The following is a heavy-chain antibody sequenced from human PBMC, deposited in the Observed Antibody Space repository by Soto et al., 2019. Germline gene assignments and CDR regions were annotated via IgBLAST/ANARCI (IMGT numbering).Heavy chain of an antibody. CDR3: TRDRVAGVFDY. V-gene: IGHV6-1*01. CDR1: GASISSDSAA. CDR2: TYYRSKWYN. D-gene: IGHD3-16*01. Sequence: QTLPRTCSISGASISSDSAALKWIRQCPLSVLEWLGRTYYRSKWYNDYAVSVKSRITIKSDTPKNQFSLQLNSVTPEDTAVYYCTRDRVAGVFDYWGQGILVTVSS. J-gene: IGHJ4*02.